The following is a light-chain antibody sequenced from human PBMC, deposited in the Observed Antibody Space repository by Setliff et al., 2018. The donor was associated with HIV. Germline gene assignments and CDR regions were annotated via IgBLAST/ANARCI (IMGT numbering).Light chain of an antibody. Sequence: SVLTQPRSVSGSPGQSVTISCTGTSSDIGGYNYVSWYQQHPGKAPKLIIYEVTKRPSGVPDHFSASKSGNTASLTISGLQAEDEADYYCCSFAGGFTPVLFGGGTKGTVL. CDR1: SSDIGGYNY. J-gene: IGLJ2*01. CDR3: CSFAGGFTPVL. CDR2: EVT. V-gene: IGLV2-11*01.